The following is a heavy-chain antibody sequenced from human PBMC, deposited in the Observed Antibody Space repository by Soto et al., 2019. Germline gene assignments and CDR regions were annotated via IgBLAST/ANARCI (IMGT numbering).Heavy chain of an antibody. Sequence: QVQLVESGGGVVQPGRSLRLSCAASGFTFSSYAMHWVRQAPGKGLEWVAVISYDGSNKYYADSVKGRFTISRDNSKNTLYLQMNSLRAEDTAVYDCAIDVKRGGVAVAGTIDYWGQGTLVTVSS. J-gene: IGHJ4*02. CDR2: ISYDGSNK. CDR1: GFTFSSYA. CDR3: AIDVKRGGVAVAGTIDY. D-gene: IGHD6-19*01. V-gene: IGHV3-30-3*01.